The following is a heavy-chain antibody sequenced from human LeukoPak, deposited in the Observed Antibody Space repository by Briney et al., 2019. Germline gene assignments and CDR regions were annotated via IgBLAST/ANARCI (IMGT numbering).Heavy chain of an antibody. CDR1: GYTFTGYY. CDR2: INPNSGGT. CDR3: ARAYLYGDPAVY. D-gene: IGHD4-17*01. Sequence: ASVKVSCKASGYTFTGYYMHWVRQAPGQGLEWMGWINPNSGGTNYAQKFRGRVTMTRDTSISTAYMELSRLRSDDTAVYYCARAYLYGDPAVYWGQGTLVTVSS. J-gene: IGHJ4*02. V-gene: IGHV1-2*02.